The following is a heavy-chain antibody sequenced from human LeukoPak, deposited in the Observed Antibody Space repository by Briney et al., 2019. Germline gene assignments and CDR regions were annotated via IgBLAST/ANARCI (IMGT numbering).Heavy chain of an antibody. Sequence: SGKVSCKASGYTFTRYDINWVRQATGPGLEWMGGIIPIFGTANSAQKFQGRVTIIADESTSTAYMELSSLRSEDTAVYYGAAAHCSSTSCYYNYWGQGTLVTVSS. J-gene: IGHJ4*02. V-gene: IGHV1-69*13. D-gene: IGHD2-2*01. CDR1: GYTFTRYD. CDR3: AAAHCSSTSCYYNY. CDR2: IIPIFGTA.